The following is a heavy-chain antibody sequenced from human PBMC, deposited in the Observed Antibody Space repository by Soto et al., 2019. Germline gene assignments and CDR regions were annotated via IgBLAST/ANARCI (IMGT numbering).Heavy chain of an antibody. Sequence: QVQLVQSGAEVKKPGASVKVSCKASGYTFTSYGISWVRQAPGQVLEWMGWISAYNGNTNYAQKLQGRDTTTTKTNXXKASVKVTGLIADAMGVYYGATDLSPYGEYVGCDYWGAGGLVNV. CDR1: GYTFTSYG. D-gene: IGHD4-17*01. CDR2: ISAYNGNT. V-gene: IGHV1-18*03. CDR3: ATDLSPYGEYVGCDY. J-gene: IGHJ4*02.